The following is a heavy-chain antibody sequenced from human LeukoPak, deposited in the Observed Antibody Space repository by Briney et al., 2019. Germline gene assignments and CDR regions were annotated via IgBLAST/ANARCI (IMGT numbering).Heavy chain of an antibody. CDR1: GGSISNYY. D-gene: IGHD6-13*01. J-gene: IGHJ1*01. V-gene: IGHV4-59*08. Sequence: SETLSLTCTVSGGSISNYYWSWIRQPPGKGLECIGYIYYSGTTNYNPSLKSRVTISVDTSKKQFSLKLSSVTAADTAVYYCARHGGYSSPYLHWGQGTLVTVSS. CDR2: IYYSGTT. CDR3: ARHGGYSSPYLH.